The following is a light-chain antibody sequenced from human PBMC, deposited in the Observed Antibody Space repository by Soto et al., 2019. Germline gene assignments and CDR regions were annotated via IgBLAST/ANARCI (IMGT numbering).Light chain of an antibody. Sequence: QSALTQPASVSGSPGQSITISCTGTSSDVGGYNYVSWYQQHPGKAPKLMIYDVSNRPSGVSNRFSGSKSGNTASLTISGLQAEDEADYYCSSYTSSSTPVHVFGTGNKVPGL. J-gene: IGLJ1*01. V-gene: IGLV2-14*01. CDR1: SSDVGGYNY. CDR3: SSYTSSSTPVHV. CDR2: DVS.